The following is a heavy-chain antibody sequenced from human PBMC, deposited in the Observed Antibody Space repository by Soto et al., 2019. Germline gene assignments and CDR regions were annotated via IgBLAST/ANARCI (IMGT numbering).Heavy chain of an antibody. Sequence: QVQLVESGGGVVQPGKSLRLSCAASGFSFRSYGMHWVRQASGKGLEWVAVIWYGGSNKYYADSVKGRFTISRDNSKNTLYLQLNSLRAEDTAVYYCARSCRGTAPHDYWGQGTLVTVSS. CDR3: ARSCRGTAPHDY. CDR1: GFSFRSYG. J-gene: IGHJ4*02. D-gene: IGHD2-21*02. CDR2: IWYGGSNK. V-gene: IGHV3-33*01.